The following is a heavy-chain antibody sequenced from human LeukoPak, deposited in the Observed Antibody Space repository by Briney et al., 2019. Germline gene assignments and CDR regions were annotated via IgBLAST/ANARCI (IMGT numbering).Heavy chain of an antibody. Sequence: PSETPSPPRAVYGGAFSGYYWRWIRQPPRKGLEWIGEINHSGSTNYNPSLKSRVTISVDTSKNQFSLKLSSVTAADTAVYYCARGVVLRFLEWRNWFDPWGQGTLVTVSS. CDR1: GGAFSGYY. D-gene: IGHD3-3*01. J-gene: IGHJ5*02. V-gene: IGHV4-34*01. CDR3: ARGVVLRFLEWRNWFDP. CDR2: INHSGST.